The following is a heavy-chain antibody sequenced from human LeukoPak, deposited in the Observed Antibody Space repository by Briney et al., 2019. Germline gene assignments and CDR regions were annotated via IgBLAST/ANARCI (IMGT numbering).Heavy chain of an antibody. Sequence: ASVKVSCKASGYTFSRYAIHWVRQAPGHRGEWMGYITAVNGDTKYSQNFQGRVTITRDTSATTAYLELSSRRSEDTDVSSCESDLEIFTAYYKGYFDYWGQGILVTVSS. CDR1: GYTFSRYA. J-gene: IGHJ4*02. CDR3: ESDLEIFTAYYKGYFDY. V-gene: IGHV1-3*01. CDR2: ITAVNGDT. D-gene: IGHD3-9*01.